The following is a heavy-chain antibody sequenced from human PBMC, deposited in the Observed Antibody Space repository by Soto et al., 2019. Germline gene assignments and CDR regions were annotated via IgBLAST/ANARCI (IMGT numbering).Heavy chain of an antibody. CDR3: AKAKGLSDWNDVKDY. V-gene: IGHV3-74*01. CDR1: GFTFSNAW. J-gene: IGHJ4*02. Sequence: GGSLRLSCAASGFTFSNAWMSWVRQAPGKGLEWVGRINSDGSSTSYADSVKGRFTISRDNSKKTLYLQMNSLRAEDTAVYYCAKAKGLSDWNDVKDYWGQGTLVTAPQ. D-gene: IGHD1-1*01. CDR2: INSDGSST.